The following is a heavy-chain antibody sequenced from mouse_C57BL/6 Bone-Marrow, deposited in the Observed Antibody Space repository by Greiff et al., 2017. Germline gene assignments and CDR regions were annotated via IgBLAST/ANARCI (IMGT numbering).Heavy chain of an antibody. V-gene: IGHV1-54*01. CDR1: GYAFTNYL. CDR2: INPGSGGT. D-gene: IGHD5-1*01. Sequence: QVQLQQSGAELVRPGTSVKVSCKASGYAFTNYLIEWVKQRPGQGLEWIGVINPGSGGTNYNEKFKGKATLTADKSSSTAYMQLSSLTSEDSAVYFCARQFTSYYFDDWGQGTTLTVSS. J-gene: IGHJ2*01. CDR3: ARQFTSYYFDD.